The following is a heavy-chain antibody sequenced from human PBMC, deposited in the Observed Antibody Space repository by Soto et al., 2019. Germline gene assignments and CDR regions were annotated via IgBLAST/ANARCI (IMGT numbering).Heavy chain of an antibody. Sequence: ESGGGLVQPGGSLRLSCAASGFTVSSNSMSWVRQAPGKGLEWVSVIYSGGSTYYADSVKGRFTLSRDNSKNTLYLQMTSLRAEDTAVYFCAREHRGWGQGTLVTVSS. J-gene: IGHJ4*02. CDR2: IYSGGST. CDR3: AREHRG. V-gene: IGHV3-66*01. CDR1: GFTVSSNS.